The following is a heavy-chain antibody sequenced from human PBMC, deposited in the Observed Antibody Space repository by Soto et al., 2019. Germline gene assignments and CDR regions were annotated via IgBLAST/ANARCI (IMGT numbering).Heavy chain of an antibody. CDR3: ARGQAKLRFSEWSKLKEQYYFDY. Sequence: QVQVQQWGAGLLKPSETLSLTCAVYGGSFSGYYWSWIRQPPGKGLEWIAEINHSGSTNYNPSLKSRVTISVDTSKNQFSLKLNSVTAADTAVYYCARGQAKLRFSEWSKLKEQYYFDYWGQGTLVTVSS. J-gene: IGHJ4*02. V-gene: IGHV4-34*01. CDR2: INHSGST. D-gene: IGHD3-3*01. CDR1: GGSFSGYY.